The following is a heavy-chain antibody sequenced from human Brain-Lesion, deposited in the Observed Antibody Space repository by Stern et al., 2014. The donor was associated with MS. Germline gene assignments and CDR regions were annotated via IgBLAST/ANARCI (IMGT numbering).Heavy chain of an antibody. J-gene: IGHJ6*02. CDR2: IFNSGST. CDR3: ARGRVVPGFQYYATDV. CDR1: GGSISSGGYY. Sequence: VQLVESGPGLVKPSQTLSLSCTVSGGSISSGGYYWSWIRQPAGKGLEWIGRIFNSGSTRYNPLLKSRVTISIDTSKNQFSLRLNSMTAADTAVYYCARGRVVPGFQYYATDVWGQGTTVIVSS. V-gene: IGHV4-61*02. D-gene: IGHD2-2*01.